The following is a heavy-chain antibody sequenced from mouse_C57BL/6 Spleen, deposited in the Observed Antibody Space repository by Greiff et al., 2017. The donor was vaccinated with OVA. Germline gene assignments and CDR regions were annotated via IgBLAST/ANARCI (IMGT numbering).Heavy chain of an antibody. D-gene: IGHD2-3*01. CDR3: ARKWLLLMDY. CDR2: INPNNGGT. J-gene: IGHJ4*01. CDR1: GYTFTDYY. Sequence: VQLQQSGPELVKPGASVKISCKASGYTFTDYYMNWVKQSHGKSLEWIGDINPNNGGTSYNQKFKGTATLTVDKSSSTAYMELRSLTSEDAAVYYCARKWLLLMDYWGQGTSVTVSS. V-gene: IGHV1-26*01.